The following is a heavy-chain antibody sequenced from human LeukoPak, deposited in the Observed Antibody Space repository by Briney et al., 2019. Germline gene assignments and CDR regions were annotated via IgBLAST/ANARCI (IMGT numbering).Heavy chain of an antibody. CDR1: GFTFSRYW. Sequence: GGSLRLSCAASGFTFSRYWMSWVRQAPGKGLEWVANIKQDGGQKSYVDSVKGRFTISRDNSKNTLYLQMNSLRAEDTAVYYCARRAGAYSHPYDYWGQGTLVTVSS. V-gene: IGHV3-7*03. J-gene: IGHJ4*02. CDR2: IKQDGGQK. CDR3: ARRAGAYSHPYDY. D-gene: IGHD4/OR15-4a*01.